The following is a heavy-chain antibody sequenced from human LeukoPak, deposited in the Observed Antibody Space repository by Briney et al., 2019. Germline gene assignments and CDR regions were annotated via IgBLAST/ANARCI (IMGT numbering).Heavy chain of an antibody. CDR3: ARRVQHPNWFDP. Sequence: TPSQTLSLTCTVSGGSISSGGYYWSWLRQHPGKGLEWIGYIYYSGSTYYNPSLKSRVTISVDTSKNQFCLQLSSVTAADTAVYYCARRVQHPNWFDPWGQGTLVTVSS. J-gene: IGHJ5*02. CDR1: GGSISSGGYY. CDR2: IYYSGST. V-gene: IGHV4-31*03.